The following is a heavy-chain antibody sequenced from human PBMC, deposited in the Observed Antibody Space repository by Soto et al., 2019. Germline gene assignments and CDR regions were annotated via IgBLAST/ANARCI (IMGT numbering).Heavy chain of an antibody. Sequence: EVQLLESGGGSVQPGGSLRLSCAPSGFTFSSYAMNWVRQAPGKGLEWVSAITGSGGSKWYADSVKGRFTISRDNSKNTLYLQMNSLRAEDTALYYCANYYGDYAGGEFFQHWGQGTLVTVSS. CDR2: ITGSGGSK. CDR3: ANYYGDYAGGEFFQH. V-gene: IGHV3-23*01. D-gene: IGHD4-17*01. CDR1: GFTFSSYA. J-gene: IGHJ1*01.